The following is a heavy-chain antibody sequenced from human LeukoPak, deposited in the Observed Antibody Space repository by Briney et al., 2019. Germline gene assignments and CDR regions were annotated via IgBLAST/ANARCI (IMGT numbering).Heavy chain of an antibody. CDR1: GFTFSSYA. V-gene: IGHV3-64*01. CDR2: ISSNGGST. D-gene: IGHD6-19*01. Sequence: PGGSLRLSCAASGFTFSSYAMHWVRQAPGKGLEYVSAISSNGGSTYYANSVKGRFTISRDNSKNTLYLQMGSLRAEDMAVYYCARGAVAQEYYFDYWGQGTLVTVSS. J-gene: IGHJ4*02. CDR3: ARGAVAQEYYFDY.